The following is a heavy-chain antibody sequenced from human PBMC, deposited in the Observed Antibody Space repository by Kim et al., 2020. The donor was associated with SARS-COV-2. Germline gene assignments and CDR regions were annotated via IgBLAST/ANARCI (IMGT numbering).Heavy chain of an antibody. CDR3: ARVSITILGVVNWFDP. D-gene: IGHD3-3*01. J-gene: IGHJ5*02. V-gene: IGHV4-31*02. Sequence: SLKERVTRSVDTSKSQFSLKLSSVTAADTAVYYCARVSITILGVVNWFDPWGQGTLVTVSS.